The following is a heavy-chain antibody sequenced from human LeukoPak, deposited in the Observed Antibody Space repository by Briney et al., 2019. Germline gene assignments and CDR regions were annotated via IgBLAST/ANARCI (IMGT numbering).Heavy chain of an antibody. Sequence: GGSLRLSCAASGFTFSSYGMHWVRQAPGKGLEWVAVISYDGSNKYYADSVKGRFTISRDNSKNTLYLQMNSLRAEDTAVYYCAKNIAAAGLYYFDYWGQGTLVTVSS. V-gene: IGHV3-30*18. CDR3: AKNIAAAGLYYFDY. D-gene: IGHD6-13*01. J-gene: IGHJ4*02. CDR1: GFTFSSYG. CDR2: ISYDGSNK.